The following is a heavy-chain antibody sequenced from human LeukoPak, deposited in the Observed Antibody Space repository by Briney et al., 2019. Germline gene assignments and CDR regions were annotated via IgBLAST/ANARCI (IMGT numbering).Heavy chain of an antibody. J-gene: IGHJ4*02. CDR1: GGSISSYY. Sequence: PSETLSLTCTVSGGSISSYYWSWIRQPPGKGLEWIGYIPYSGSTNYNPSLKSRVTISVDTSKNQFSLKLSSVAAADTAVYYCAKVSDRDSSGYYWGFEYWGQGTLVTVSS. D-gene: IGHD3-22*01. CDR2: IPYSGST. CDR3: AKVSDRDSSGYYWGFEY. V-gene: IGHV4-59*01.